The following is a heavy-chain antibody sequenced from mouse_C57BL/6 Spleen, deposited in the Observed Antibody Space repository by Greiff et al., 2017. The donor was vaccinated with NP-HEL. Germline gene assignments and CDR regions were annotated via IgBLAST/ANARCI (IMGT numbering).Heavy chain of an antibody. J-gene: IGHJ3*01. CDR1: GYTFTDYY. D-gene: IGHD2-4*01. CDR2: IFPGSGST. CDR3: AMSYDYGGAWFAY. Sequence: QVHVKQSGPELVKPGASVKISCKASGYTFTDYYINWVKQRPGQGLEWIGWIFPGSGSTYYNEKFKGKATLTVDKSSSTAYMLLSSLTSEDSAVYFCAMSYDYGGAWFAYWGQGTLVTVSA. V-gene: IGHV1-75*01.